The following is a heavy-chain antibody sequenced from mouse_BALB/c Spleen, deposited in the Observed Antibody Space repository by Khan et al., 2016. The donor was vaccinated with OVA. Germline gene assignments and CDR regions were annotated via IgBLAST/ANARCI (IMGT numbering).Heavy chain of an antibody. CDR1: GYSITSDYA. J-gene: IGHJ4*01. CDR3: VRGDYYGSSYAMDY. Sequence: EVQLVESGPGLVKPSQSLSLTCTVTGYSITSDYAWNWIRQFPGNKLEWMGYISYSGSISYNPSLQRRISITRDTSKNQFFLQLNSVTTEDTATYYCVRGDYYGSSYAMDYWGQGTSVTISS. V-gene: IGHV3-2*02. CDR2: ISYSGSI. D-gene: IGHD1-1*01.